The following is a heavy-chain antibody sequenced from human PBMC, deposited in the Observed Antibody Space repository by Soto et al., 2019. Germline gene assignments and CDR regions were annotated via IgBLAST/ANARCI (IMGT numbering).Heavy chain of an antibody. V-gene: IGHV4-31*03. CDR3: ARGGDYFDC. J-gene: IGHJ4*02. CDR1: GGSIGSVGYY. CDR2: IYYSGSS. Sequence: TLSLTCTVSGGSIGSVGYYWTCIRQHPGKGLEWIGHIYYSGSSRYNPSLESRVIMVVDTSKNQFSLKLSSVTAADTAVYYCARGGDYFDCWGQGTLVTVXS.